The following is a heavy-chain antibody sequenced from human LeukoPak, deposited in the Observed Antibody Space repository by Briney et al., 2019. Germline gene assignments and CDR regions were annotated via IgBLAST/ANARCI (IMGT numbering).Heavy chain of an antibody. Sequence: PGGSLRLPCGAPGSNLGTYAVTWVRQVPGKGLEWVSGMSGGGLSTYYARSVKGRFTIPRDTSKNTFYLEMNSLGADDTALYYCAKDRISGQGGAARILDYWGQGIMVTVSS. CDR1: GSNLGTYA. D-gene: IGHD6-6*01. J-gene: IGHJ4*02. CDR3: AKDRISGQGGAARILDY. CDR2: MSGGGLST. V-gene: IGHV3-23*01.